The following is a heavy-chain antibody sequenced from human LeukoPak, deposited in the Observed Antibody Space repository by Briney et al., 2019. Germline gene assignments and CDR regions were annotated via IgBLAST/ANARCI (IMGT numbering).Heavy chain of an antibody. CDR3: ARASRPGYCSGGSCPFDY. CDR2: IIPIFGTA. J-gene: IGHJ4*02. V-gene: IGHV1-69*06. CDR1: GGTFSSYA. Sequence: GSSVKVSCKASGGTFSSYAISWVRQAPGQGLEWMGGIIPIFGTANYAQKFQGRVTITADKSTSTAYTELSSLRSEDTAVYYCARASRPGYCSGGSCPFDYWGQGTLVTVSS. D-gene: IGHD2-15*01.